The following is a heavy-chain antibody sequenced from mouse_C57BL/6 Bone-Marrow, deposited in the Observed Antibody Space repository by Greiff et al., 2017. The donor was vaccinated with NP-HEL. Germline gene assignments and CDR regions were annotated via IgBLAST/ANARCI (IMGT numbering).Heavy chain of an antibody. Sequence: QVQLQQPGAELVRPGTSVKLSCKASGYTFTSYWMHWVKQRPGQGPEWIGVIDPSDSYTNYNQKFKGKATLTVDTSSSTAYTQLSSLTSEDSAVYYCARGITGTGYWGQGTTLTVSS. J-gene: IGHJ2*01. V-gene: IGHV1-59*01. CDR1: GYTFTSYW. CDR2: IDPSDSYT. D-gene: IGHD4-1*01. CDR3: ARGITGTGY.